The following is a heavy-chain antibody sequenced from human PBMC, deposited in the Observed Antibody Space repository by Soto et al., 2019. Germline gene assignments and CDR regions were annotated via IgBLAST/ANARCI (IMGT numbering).Heavy chain of an antibody. CDR2: IMSGGGTT. D-gene: IGHD3-22*01. J-gene: IGHJ4*02. CDR3: AKHFSDSTGPFDY. Sequence: GGSLRLSCAASGFSFSNYAMSWVRQAPGTGLEWVSTIMSGGGTTYYADSVKGRFTISRDNSKDTLYLQMNILRAEDSAVYYCAKHFSDSTGPFDYWGQGTLVTVSS. CDR1: GFSFSNYA. V-gene: IGHV3-23*01.